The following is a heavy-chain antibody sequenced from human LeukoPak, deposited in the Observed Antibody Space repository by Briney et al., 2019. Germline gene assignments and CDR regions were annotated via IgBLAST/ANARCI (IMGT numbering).Heavy chain of an antibody. V-gene: IGHV1-18*01. CDR3: ALPAKGAFFYYYMEV. CDR2: ISTYNGNT. CDR1: AYTSPNYG. D-gene: IGHD2-2*01. J-gene: IGHJ6*03. Sequence: ASVKVSCKASAYTSPNYGLTWVRQAPGRGLEWMGWISTYNGNTQYAQKFQGRVTMTTDTPTKTVYMELRNLRSNDTVVYYCALPAKGAFFYYYMEVWGKGTTVTVSS.